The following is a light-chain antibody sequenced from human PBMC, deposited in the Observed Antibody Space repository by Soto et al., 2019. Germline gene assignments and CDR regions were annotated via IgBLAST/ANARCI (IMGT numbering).Light chain of an antibody. V-gene: IGKV3-15*01. J-gene: IGKJ4*01. CDR2: GAS. CDR1: QNIHNN. Sequence: EIVMTQSPATLSVSPGERATLSCRASQNIHNNLAWFQQKPGQSPTCLIYGASTRATGIPARFSGRGSGTEFTLTISSLQSEDFAVYYCHQYNDWSLTFGGGTKVEI. CDR3: HQYNDWSLT.